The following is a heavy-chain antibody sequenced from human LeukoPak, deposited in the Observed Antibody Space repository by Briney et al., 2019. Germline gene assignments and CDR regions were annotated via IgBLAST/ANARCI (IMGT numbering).Heavy chain of an antibody. CDR3: ARHEYSGSYYGLSWFDP. J-gene: IGHJ5*02. CDR2: IYYSGST. D-gene: IGHD1-26*01. V-gene: IGHV4-39*01. Sequence: PSETLPLTCTVSGGSISSSGYYWGWIRQPPGKGLEWIASIYYSGSTYYNPSLKSRVTISVDTSKNQLSLKLSSLTAADTAVYYCARHEYSGSYYGLSWFDPWGQGTLVTVSS. CDR1: GGSISSSGYY.